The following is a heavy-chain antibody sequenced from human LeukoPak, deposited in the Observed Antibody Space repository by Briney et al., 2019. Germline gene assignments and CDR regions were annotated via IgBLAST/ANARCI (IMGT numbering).Heavy chain of an antibody. Sequence: ASVTVSCKASGYTFTSYYMHWVRQAPGQGLEWMGWINPNSGGTNYAQKFQGRVTMTRDTSISTAYMELSRLRSDDTAVYYCARSVTTYYFDYWGQGTLVTVSS. V-gene: IGHV1-2*02. J-gene: IGHJ4*02. CDR3: ARSVTTYYFDY. CDR1: GYTFTSYY. CDR2: INPNSGGT. D-gene: IGHD3-3*01.